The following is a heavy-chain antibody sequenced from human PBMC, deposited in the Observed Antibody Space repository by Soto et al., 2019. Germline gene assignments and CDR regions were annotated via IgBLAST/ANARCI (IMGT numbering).Heavy chain of an antibody. J-gene: IGHJ4*02. CDR3: ASVRGSGTFSY. V-gene: IGHV1-46*03. D-gene: IGHD3-10*01. Sequence: QVQLVQPGAEVKKPGASVKVSCKASGYTFTSYYMHWVRQAPGQGLEWMGIINPSGGSTSYAQKCQGRVTMTRDTSTSTVYMELSSLRSEDTAVYYCASVRGSGTFSYWGQGTLVTVSS. CDR1: GYTFTSYY. CDR2: INPSGGST.